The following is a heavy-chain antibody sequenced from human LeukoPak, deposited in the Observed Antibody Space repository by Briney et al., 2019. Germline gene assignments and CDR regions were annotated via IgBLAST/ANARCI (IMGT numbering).Heavy chain of an antibody. V-gene: IGHV4-59*01. CDR3: ASRKGLRFAFDI. CDR2: IYYSGST. CDR1: GGSISSYY. D-gene: IGHD4-17*01. J-gene: IGHJ3*02. Sequence: SETLSPTCTVSGGSISSYYWDWIRQPPGKGLEWIGYIYYSGSTNYNPSLKSRVTISVHTSKNQFSLKLSSVTAADTAVYYCASRKGLRFAFDIWGQGTMVTVSS.